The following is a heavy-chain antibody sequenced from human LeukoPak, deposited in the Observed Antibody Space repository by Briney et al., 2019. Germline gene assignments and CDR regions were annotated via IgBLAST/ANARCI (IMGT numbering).Heavy chain of an antibody. D-gene: IGHD3-22*01. V-gene: IGHV1-46*01. CDR2: INPSGGRT. CDR1: GYTFTGYY. Sequence: TSVKVSCKASGYTFTGYYMHWVRQAPGQGLEWMGIINPSGGRTSYAQKFQGRVTMTRDTSTSTVYMELSSLRSEDTAVYYCARDQRYYDSSGHLDYWGQGTLVTVSS. CDR3: ARDQRYYDSSGHLDY. J-gene: IGHJ4*02.